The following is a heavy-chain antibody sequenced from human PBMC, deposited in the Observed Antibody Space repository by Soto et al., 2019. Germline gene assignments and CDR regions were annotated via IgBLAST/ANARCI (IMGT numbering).Heavy chain of an antibody. CDR1: GFTFSNSA. J-gene: IGHJ4*02. CDR3: SALSYNSGWHY. D-gene: IGHD6-19*01. Sequence: EVQLEESGGGLVQPGGSLKLSCAASGFTFSNSAVHWVRQASGKGLEWVGRVRSKGNNYATAYTESVKGRFTISRDDSKNTAYLQMNSLKTEDTAVDYCSALSYNSGWHYWGQGTLVTVSS. V-gene: IGHV3-73*01. CDR2: VRSKGNNYAT.